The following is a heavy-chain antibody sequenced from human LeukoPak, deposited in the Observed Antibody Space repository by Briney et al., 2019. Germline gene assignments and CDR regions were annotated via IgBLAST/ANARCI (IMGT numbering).Heavy chain of an antibody. J-gene: IGHJ4*02. CDR2: ISAYNGNT. CDR1: GYTFTSYG. CDR3: AREVTGYSTYYFDY. V-gene: IGHV1-18*01. Sequence: ASVKVSCKASGYTFTSYGTSWVRQAPGQGLEWMGWISAYNGNTNYAQKLQGRVTMTTDTSTSTAYMELRSLRSDDTAVYYCAREVTGYSTYYFDYWGQGTLVTVSS. D-gene: IGHD3-9*01.